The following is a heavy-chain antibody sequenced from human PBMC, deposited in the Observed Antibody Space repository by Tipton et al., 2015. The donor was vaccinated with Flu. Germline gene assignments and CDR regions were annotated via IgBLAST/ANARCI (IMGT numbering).Heavy chain of an antibody. CDR2: IYYSGST. CDR1: GGSISSSSYY. J-gene: IGHJ4*02. Sequence: TLSLTCTVSGGSISSSSYYWGWIRQPPGKGLEWIGSIYYSGSTYYNPSLKSRVTISVDTSKNQFSLKLSSVTAADTAVYYCARQVAVAGTAPMDYWGQGTLVTVSS. CDR3: ARQVAVAGTAPMDY. D-gene: IGHD6-19*01. V-gene: IGHV4-39*01.